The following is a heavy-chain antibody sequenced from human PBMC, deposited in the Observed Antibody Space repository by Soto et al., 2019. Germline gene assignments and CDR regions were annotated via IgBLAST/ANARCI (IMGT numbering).Heavy chain of an antibody. V-gene: IGHV1-69*13. CDR3: ARDLSEWAFDI. J-gene: IGHJ3*02. Sequence: GASVKVSCKASGGTFSSYAISWVRQAPGQGLEWMGGISPIFGTANYAQKFQGRATITADESTSTAYMALSSLRSEDTAVYYCARDLSEWAFDIWGQGTMVTVSS. D-gene: IGHD3-3*01. CDR2: ISPIFGTA. CDR1: GGTFSSYA.